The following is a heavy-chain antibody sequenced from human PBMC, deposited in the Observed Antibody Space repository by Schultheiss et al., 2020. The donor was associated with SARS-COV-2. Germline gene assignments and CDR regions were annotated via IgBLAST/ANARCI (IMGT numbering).Heavy chain of an antibody. CDR2: INAGNGNT. CDR1: GYTFTSYA. D-gene: IGHD3-10*01. Sequence: ASVKVSCKASGYTFTSYAMHWVRQAPGQRLEWMGWINAGNGNTKYSQKFQGRVTITRDTSASTAYMELSSLRSEDTAVYYCATQITMVRGSPFDPWGQGTLVTVSS. V-gene: IGHV1-3*01. J-gene: IGHJ5*02. CDR3: ATQITMVRGSPFDP.